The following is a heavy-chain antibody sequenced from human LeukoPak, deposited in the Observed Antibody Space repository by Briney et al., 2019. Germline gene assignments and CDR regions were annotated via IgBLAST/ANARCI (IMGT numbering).Heavy chain of an antibody. CDR2: IYYSGTT. CDR3: ARGGRDTLQLWLRGVWFYP. J-gene: IGHJ5*02. D-gene: IGHD5-18*01. V-gene: IGHV4-39*07. CDR1: GGSISSSSYY. Sequence: SETVSLMRTVYGGSISSSSYYWGWLRQPPGKGLEWNGGIYYSGTTYYNPSLKSRVTISVDTSKNQFSLKLSSVTAADTAVYYCARGGRDTLQLWLRGVWFYPWGQGTLVTVSS.